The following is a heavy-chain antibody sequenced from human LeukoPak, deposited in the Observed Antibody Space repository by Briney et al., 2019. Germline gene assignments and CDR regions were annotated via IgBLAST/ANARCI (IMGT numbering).Heavy chain of an antibody. J-gene: IGHJ4*02. CDR2: INHSGST. D-gene: IGHD3-10*01. Sequence: PSETLSLTCAVYGGSVSGYYWSWIRRPPGNGLEWIGEINHSGSTNYNPSLKSRVTISLDTSKNQFSLKLSSVTAADTAVYYCARGFGSGSYHGYWGQGTQVTVSS. CDR3: ARGFGSGSYHGY. CDR1: GGSVSGYY. V-gene: IGHV4-34*01.